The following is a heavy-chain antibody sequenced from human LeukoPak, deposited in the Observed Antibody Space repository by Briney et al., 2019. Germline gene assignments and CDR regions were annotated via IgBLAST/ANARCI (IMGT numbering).Heavy chain of an antibody. CDR2: ISNDGSRK. CDR3: ARDRAWNYFDY. V-gene: IGHV3-30*03. CDR1: GFTFSRHG. J-gene: IGHJ4*02. D-gene: IGHD3-3*01. Sequence: GGSLRLSCAPSGFTFSRHGMHWVRQAPGKGLEWVAIISNDGSRKYYAHSVEGRFTISRDNSKNTLYLQVDSLRAEDTAVYYCARDRAWNYFDYWGQGTLVTVSS.